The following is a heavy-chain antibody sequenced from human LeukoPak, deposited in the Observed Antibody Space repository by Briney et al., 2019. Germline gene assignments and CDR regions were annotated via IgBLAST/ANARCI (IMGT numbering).Heavy chain of an antibody. CDR3: VRQTWLLDY. J-gene: IGHJ4*02. D-gene: IGHD3-9*01. CDR2: VHYSGST. Sequence: PSETLSLTCIVSGDSISPWYWSWIRQPPGQGLEWIGHVHYSGSTAYNPSLKSRVTISVDTSKNQFSLKMRSVTAADTAMYYCVRQTWLLDYWGQGILVTVSS. V-gene: IGHV4-59*08. CDR1: GDSISPWY.